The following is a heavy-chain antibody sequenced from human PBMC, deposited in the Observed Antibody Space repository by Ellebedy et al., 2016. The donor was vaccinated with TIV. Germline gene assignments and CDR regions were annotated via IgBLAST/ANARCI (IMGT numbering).Heavy chain of an antibody. CDR2: IKQDGSET. V-gene: IGHV3-7*01. D-gene: IGHD3-16*01. CDR3: ARVGGRLELSDFDF. CDR1: GFTFSSCW. Sequence: GGSLRLXXAASGFTFSSCWMSWVRRAPGKGLEWVANIKQDGSETHYVDSVKGRFTISRDNAKNTLYLQMNSLRAEDTAVYYCARVGGRLELSDFDFWGQGTLVTVSS. J-gene: IGHJ4*02.